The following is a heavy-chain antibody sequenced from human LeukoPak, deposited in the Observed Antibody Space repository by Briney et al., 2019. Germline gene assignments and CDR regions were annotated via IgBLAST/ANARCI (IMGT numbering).Heavy chain of an antibody. CDR1: GGSFSGYY. Sequence: SETLSLTCAVYGGSFSGYYWSWIRQPPGKGLEWIGEINHSGSTNYNPSLKSRVTISVDTSKNQFSLKLSSVTAADTAVYYCARNTAGDPNYFDYWGQGTLVTVSS. D-gene: IGHD5-18*01. CDR2: INHSGST. J-gene: IGHJ4*02. CDR3: ARNTAGDPNYFDY. V-gene: IGHV4-34*01.